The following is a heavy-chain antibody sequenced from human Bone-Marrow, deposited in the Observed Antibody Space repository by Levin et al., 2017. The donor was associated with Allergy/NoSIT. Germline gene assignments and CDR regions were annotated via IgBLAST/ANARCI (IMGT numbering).Heavy chain of an antibody. CDR1: GDSISSDDYY. Sequence: PSETLSLTCIVSGDSISSDDYYWTWIRQPPGTGLECIGYMFYSGSTSYNPSLKSRVDMSIDTSKNEFSLTLSSVNAADTAVYYCARATYRTSSLDSWGQGTPVTVSS. CDR2: MFYSGST. D-gene: IGHD6-6*01. CDR3: ARATYRTSSLDS. J-gene: IGHJ4*02. V-gene: IGHV4-30-4*01.